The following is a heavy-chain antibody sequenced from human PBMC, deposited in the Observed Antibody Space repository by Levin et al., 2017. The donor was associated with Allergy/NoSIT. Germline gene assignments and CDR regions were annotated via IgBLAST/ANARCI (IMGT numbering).Heavy chain of an antibody. Sequence: SQTLSLTCAVYGGSFSGSSWSWIRQPPGKGLEWIGEINHSGSTYYNPSLKSRVTISVDTSKNQFSLRLSSVTAADTAVYYCAGATVWFGADDAFDIWGQGTMVTVSS. J-gene: IGHJ3*02. CDR2: INHSGST. CDR1: GGSFSGSS. CDR3: AGATVWFGADDAFDI. D-gene: IGHD3-10*01. V-gene: IGHV4-34*01.